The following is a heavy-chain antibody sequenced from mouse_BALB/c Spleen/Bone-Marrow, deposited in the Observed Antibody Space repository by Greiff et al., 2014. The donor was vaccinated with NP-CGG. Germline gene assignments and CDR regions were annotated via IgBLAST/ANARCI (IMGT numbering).Heavy chain of an antibody. CDR3: TRRGIYDERTAMDY. CDR1: GFTFSSYG. V-gene: IGHV5-6*02. CDR2: INSGGTNT. Sequence: EVKVVESGGDLVYPGGSLKLSCAASGFTFSSYGMSWVRQTPDTRLEWVATINSGGTNTYYPDSTKGRFTISRDNAKNTLYLQMSSLRSEDTAMYYCTRRGIYDERTAMDYWGRGTSVTVSS. D-gene: IGHD2-12*01. J-gene: IGHJ4*01.